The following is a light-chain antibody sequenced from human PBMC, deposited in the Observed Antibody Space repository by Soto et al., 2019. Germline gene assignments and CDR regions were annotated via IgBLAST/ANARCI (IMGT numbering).Light chain of an antibody. CDR2: DAS. CDR1: QTTNTW. V-gene: IGKV1-5*01. J-gene: IGKJ2*01. CDR3: QQYISYPYT. Sequence: DIQMTQFPSTLSASVGDRVTITCRASQTTNTWLAWYQQKPGTAPKLLIYDASSLEGGVPSRFSASGSGTEFTLTISSLQPDDLATYYCQQYISYPYTFXQGTKVDI.